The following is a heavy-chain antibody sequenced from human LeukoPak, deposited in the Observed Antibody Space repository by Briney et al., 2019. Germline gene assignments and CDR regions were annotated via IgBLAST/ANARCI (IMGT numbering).Heavy chain of an antibody. D-gene: IGHD2-15*01. V-gene: IGHV4-4*07. CDR3: ARAPSGCGGTCAFDY. J-gene: IGHJ4*02. CDR2: MHADGDT. Sequence: SETMFLTCTVSGGSISGFFWSWIRQPDGKGLEWIGRMHADGDTNYNPSLKSRITMSFDTPEIQFSLKLTSVTAADTAVYFCARAPSGCGGTCAFDYWGQGTLVTVSS. CDR1: GGSISGFF.